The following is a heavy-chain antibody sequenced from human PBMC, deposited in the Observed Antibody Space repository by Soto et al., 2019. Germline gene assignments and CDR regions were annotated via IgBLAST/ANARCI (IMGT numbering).Heavy chain of an antibody. CDR2: SNGDGTTT. V-gene: IGHV3-74*01. CDR3: ARPEFSSPNYCMDV. J-gene: IGHJ6*03. CDR1: GFTLRTYW. Sequence: EVQLVESGGGLVQPGGSLTLSCVASGFTLRTYWMHWVRQAPGKGLVWVSRSNGDGTTTSYVDSVKGRFTVSRDNAKNTLYLQMNSLTADDTAVYYCARPEFSSPNYCMDVWGKGTTVTVSS. D-gene: IGHD6-6*01.